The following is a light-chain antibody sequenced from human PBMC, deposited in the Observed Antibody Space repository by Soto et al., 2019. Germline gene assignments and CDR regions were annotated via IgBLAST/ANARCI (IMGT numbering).Light chain of an antibody. CDR1: QSVSSSF. CDR3: QQYGSSPYT. CDR2: AAS. Sequence: EIVLTQSPGTLSLSPGERATLSCRASQSVSSSFLAWYQQRPGQAPRLIIYAASSRATGIPDRFSGSGSGTDFTLTISRLEPEDFAVYYCQQYGSSPYTFGQGTSLEIK. J-gene: IGKJ2*01. V-gene: IGKV3-20*01.